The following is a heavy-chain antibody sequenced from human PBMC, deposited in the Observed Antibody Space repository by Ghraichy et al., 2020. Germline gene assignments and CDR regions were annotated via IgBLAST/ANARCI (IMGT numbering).Heavy chain of an antibody. V-gene: IGHV4-39*01. CDR3: AKASKGAYMGSDY. D-gene: IGHD2-21*01. Sequence: SETLSLTCTVSGGSISSSSYYWGWIRQPPGKGLEWIGSIHYSGSTYYNPSLMSRVTISIDPSRNQFSLELRSVTAADTAVYYCAKASKGAYMGSDYWGQGTLVTVSS. J-gene: IGHJ4*02. CDR1: GGSISSSSYY. CDR2: IHYSGST.